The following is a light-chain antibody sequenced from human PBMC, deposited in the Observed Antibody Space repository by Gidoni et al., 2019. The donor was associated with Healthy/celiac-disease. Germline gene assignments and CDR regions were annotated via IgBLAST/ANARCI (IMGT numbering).Light chain of an antibody. CDR3: QQRSNWPPIFT. CDR2: DAS. V-gene: IGKV3-11*01. Sequence: EIVLTQSPATLSLSPGARATLSCRASQIVSSYLAWYQQKPGQAPRLLIYDASNRATGIPARFSGSGSGTDFTLTISSLEPEDFAVYYCQQRSNWPPIFTFGPGTKVDIQ. J-gene: IGKJ3*01. CDR1: QIVSSY.